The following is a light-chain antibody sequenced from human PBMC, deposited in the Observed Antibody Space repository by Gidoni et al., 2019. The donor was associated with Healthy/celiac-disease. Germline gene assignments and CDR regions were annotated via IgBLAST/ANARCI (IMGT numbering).Light chain of an antibody. CDR1: QSVSSSY. J-gene: IGKJ2*01. V-gene: IGKV3-20*01. CDR2: GAS. CDR3: QQYGSSPYT. Sequence: DIVLTQSPGTLSLSPGERATLSCRASQSVSSSYLAWYQQTPGQAPRLLIYGASSRATGIPDRFSGSGSGTDFTLTISRLEPEDFAVYYCQQYGSSPYTFGQGTKLEIK.